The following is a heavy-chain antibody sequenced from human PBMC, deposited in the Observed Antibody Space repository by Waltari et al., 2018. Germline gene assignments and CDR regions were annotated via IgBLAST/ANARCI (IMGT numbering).Heavy chain of an antibody. Sequence: QVQLVQSGAEVKKPGSSVKVSCKASGGTFSSYAISWVRQAPGQGLEWMGRIIPIFGTANYAQKFQGRVTITADKSTSTAYMELSSLRSEDTAVYYCASGALVGWPQLVHYYGMDVWGQGTTVTVSS. CDR2: IIPIFGTA. CDR3: ASGALVGWPQLVHYYGMDV. J-gene: IGHJ6*02. V-gene: IGHV1-69*08. D-gene: IGHD6-13*01. CDR1: GGTFSSYA.